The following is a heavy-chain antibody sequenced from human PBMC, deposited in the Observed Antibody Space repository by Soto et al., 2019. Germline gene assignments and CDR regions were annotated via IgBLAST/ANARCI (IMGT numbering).Heavy chain of an antibody. V-gene: IGHV1-69*13. CDR3: ARSGWFGEPDYYYYYGMDV. CDR2: IIPIFGTA. CDR1: GGTFSSYA. D-gene: IGHD3-10*01. Sequence: ASVKVSCKASGGTFSSYAISWVRQAPGQGLEWMGGIIPIFGTANYAQKFQGRVTITADESTSTAYMELSSLRSEDTAVYYCARSGWFGEPDYYYYYGMDVWGQGTTVTVSS. J-gene: IGHJ6*02.